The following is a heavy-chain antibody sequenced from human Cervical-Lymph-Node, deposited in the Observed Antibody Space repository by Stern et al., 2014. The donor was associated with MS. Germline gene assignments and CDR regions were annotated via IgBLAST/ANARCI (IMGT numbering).Heavy chain of an antibody. CDR3: AKHYGTGYYYHFDY. J-gene: IGHJ4*02. D-gene: IGHD3-3*02. CDR2: IIPIVGAP. V-gene: IGHV1-69*01. Sequence: QLVQSGAEVKKPGSSVKVSCKAFGGTFSSYAFSLVRQAPGQGPEWMGGIIPIVGAPNYAQKFQGSVTIHADEHTITAYMELNSLISDDTGVYYCAKHYGTGYYYHFDYWGQGTLVIVSA. CDR1: GGTFSSYA.